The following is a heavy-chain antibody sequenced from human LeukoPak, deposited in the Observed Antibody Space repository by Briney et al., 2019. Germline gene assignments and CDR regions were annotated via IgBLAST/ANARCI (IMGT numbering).Heavy chain of an antibody. J-gene: IGHJ4*02. V-gene: IGHV3-21*01. CDR2: ISSSSSYI. D-gene: IGHD3-10*01. Sequence: GGSLRLSCAASGFTFSSYSMNWVRQAPGKGLEWVSSISSSSSYIYYADSVKGRFTISRDNAKNSLYLQMNSLRAEDTAVYYCASYYGSGGYVDYWGQGTLVTVSS. CDR1: GFTFSSYS. CDR3: ASYYGSGGYVDY.